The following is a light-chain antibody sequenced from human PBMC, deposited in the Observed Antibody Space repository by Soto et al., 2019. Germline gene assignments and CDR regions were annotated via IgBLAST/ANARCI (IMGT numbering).Light chain of an antibody. V-gene: IGKV1-5*03. CDR1: QSISNW. J-gene: IGKJ1*01. Sequence: DIQMTQSPSTLSASVGDRVTITGLASQSISNWLAWYQQKPGKAPKILIYKTSSLESGVPSRFSGSGSGTEFTLTISSLQPDDFATYYCQQYNGYRWTFGQGTKVDI. CDR2: KTS. CDR3: QQYNGYRWT.